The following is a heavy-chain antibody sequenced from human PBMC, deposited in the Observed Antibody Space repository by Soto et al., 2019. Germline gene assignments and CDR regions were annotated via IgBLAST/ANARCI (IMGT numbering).Heavy chain of an antibody. CDR2: IYPGDSDT. Sequence: GESLKISCKGSGYTFTSYWIAWVRQMPGKGLEWMGIIYPGDSDTKYSPSFQGQVTISVDKSISTAYLHWSSLKASDTATYYCARLVNYYFGMDVWGLGTTVTVS. V-gene: IGHV5-51*01. J-gene: IGHJ6*02. CDR3: ARLVNYYFGMDV. CDR1: GYTFTSYW.